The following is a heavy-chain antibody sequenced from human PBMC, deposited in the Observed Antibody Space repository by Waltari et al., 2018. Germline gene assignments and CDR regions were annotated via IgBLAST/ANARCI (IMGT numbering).Heavy chain of an antibody. CDR3: ARAPTAYDSSGYWAFDY. Sequence: EVQLVESGGGLIQPGGSLRLSCAASGFTVSSNYMSWVRQAPGKGLEWVSVIYSGGSTYYADSVKGRFTISRDNSKNTLYLQMNSLRAEDTAVYYCARAPTAYDSSGYWAFDYWGQGTLVTVSS. V-gene: IGHV3-53*01. D-gene: IGHD3-22*01. CDR1: GFTVSSNY. CDR2: IYSGGST. J-gene: IGHJ4*02.